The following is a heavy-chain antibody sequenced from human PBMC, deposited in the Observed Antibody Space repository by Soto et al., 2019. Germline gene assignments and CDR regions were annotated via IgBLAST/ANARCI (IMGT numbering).Heavy chain of an antibody. CDR3: ARDGYYYDSSGYYSFDY. Sequence: ASVKVSCKASGYTFTSYGISWVRQAPGQGLEWMGWISAYNGNTNYAQKLQGRVTMTTDTSTSTAYMELRSLRSDDTAVYYCARDGYYYDSSGYYSFDYWGKGTLVTVSS. D-gene: IGHD3-22*01. CDR2: ISAYNGNT. J-gene: IGHJ4*02. V-gene: IGHV1-18*01. CDR1: GYTFTSYG.